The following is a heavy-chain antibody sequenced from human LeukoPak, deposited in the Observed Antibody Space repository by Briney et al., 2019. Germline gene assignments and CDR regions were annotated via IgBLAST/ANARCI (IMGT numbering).Heavy chain of an antibody. V-gene: IGHV5-51*01. J-gene: IGHJ5*02. CDR3: ARLPSAWDWFDP. CDR2: IYPGDSDT. D-gene: IGHD3-10*01. CDR1: KDTFDNYW. Sequence: GESLKISCNGSKDTFDNYWIGWVRQMPGKGLEWMGIIYPGDSDTRYSPSFQGQVTISADKSISTAYLQWSSLKASDTAMYYCARLPSAWDWFDPWGQGTLVTVSS.